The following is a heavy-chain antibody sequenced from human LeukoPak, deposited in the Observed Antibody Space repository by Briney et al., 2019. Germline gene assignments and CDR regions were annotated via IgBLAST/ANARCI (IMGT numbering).Heavy chain of an antibody. CDR1: GFTFSSYG. V-gene: IGHV3-30*02. J-gene: IGHJ6*03. CDR2: IRYDGSNK. D-gene: IGHD5-18*01. Sequence: GGSLRLSCAASGFTFSSYGMHWVRQAPGKGLEWVAFIRYDGSNKYYADSVKGRFTISRDNSKNTLYLQMNSLRAEDTAVYYCAKDILLGYSYGYSYYYYYMDVWGKGTTVTVSS. CDR3: AKDILLGYSYGYSYYYYYMDV.